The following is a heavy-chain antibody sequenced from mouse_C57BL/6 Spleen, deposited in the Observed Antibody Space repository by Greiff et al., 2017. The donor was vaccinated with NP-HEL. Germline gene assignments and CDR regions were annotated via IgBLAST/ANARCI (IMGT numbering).Heavy chain of an antibody. CDR1: GFSLSTSGMG. Sequence: QVTLKVSGPGILQSSQTLSLTCSFSGFSLSTSGMGVSWIRQPSGKGLEWLAHIYWDDDKRYNPSLKSRPTISNDTSRNQVCLKITSVDTADTATDYWARRRGPYSIYDWYFDVWGTGTTVTVSS. V-gene: IGHV8-12*01. CDR3: ARRRGPYSIYDWYFDV. J-gene: IGHJ1*03. CDR2: IYWDDDK. D-gene: IGHD2-5*01.